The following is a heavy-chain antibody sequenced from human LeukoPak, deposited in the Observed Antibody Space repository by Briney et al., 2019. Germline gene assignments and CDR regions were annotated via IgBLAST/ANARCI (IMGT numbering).Heavy chain of an antibody. Sequence: GGSLRLSCAASGVIFSTYGMYWVRQAPGKGLEWVAFIRHDGSIKNYADSVKGRSTISRDNSKNTLYLQMNSLRAEDTAVYYCAKDSLADIDYWGQGTLVTVSS. J-gene: IGHJ4*02. CDR2: IRHDGSIK. CDR3: AKDSLADIDY. D-gene: IGHD3-16*01. CDR1: GVIFSTYG. V-gene: IGHV3-30*02.